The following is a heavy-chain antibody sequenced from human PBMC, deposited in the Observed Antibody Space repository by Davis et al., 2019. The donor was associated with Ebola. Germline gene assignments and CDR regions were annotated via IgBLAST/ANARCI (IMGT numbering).Heavy chain of an antibody. D-gene: IGHD3-22*01. CDR2: IIPIFGTA. CDR3: AREWLGWFDP. CDR1: GYTFTSYA. V-gene: IGHV1-69*13. J-gene: IGHJ5*02. Sequence: SVKVSCKASGYTFTSYAMHWVRQAPGQGLEWMGGIIPIFGTANYAQKFQGRVTITADESTSTAYIELSSLRSEDTAVYYCAREWLGWFDPWGQGTLVTVSS.